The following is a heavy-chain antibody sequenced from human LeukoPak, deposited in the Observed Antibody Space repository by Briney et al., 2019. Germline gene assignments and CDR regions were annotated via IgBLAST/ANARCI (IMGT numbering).Heavy chain of an antibody. D-gene: IGHD1-26*01. Sequence: SETLSLTCTVSGGSISSSSYYWGWIRQPPGKGLEWIGSIYYSGSTYYNPSLKSRVTISVDTSKNQFSLKLSSVTAADTAVYYCARASVGATRADAFDIWGQGTMVTVSS. CDR3: ARASVGATRADAFDI. CDR1: GGSISSSSYY. J-gene: IGHJ3*02. V-gene: IGHV4-39*01. CDR2: IYYSGST.